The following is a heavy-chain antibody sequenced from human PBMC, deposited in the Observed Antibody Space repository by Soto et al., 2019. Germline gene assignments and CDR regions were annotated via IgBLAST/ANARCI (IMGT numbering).Heavy chain of an antibody. J-gene: IGHJ4*02. V-gene: IGHV1-69*02. CDR1: GGSFSSYI. D-gene: IGHD1-20*01. CDR2: IIPGHGIT. Sequence: SVKVSCKASGGSFSSYIVSWVRQAPGQGLEWMGRIIPGHGITYYAQKFQGRVTITTDTSASTAYMELSSLRSEDTAVYYCARGITLPTPLDYWGQGTLVTSPQ. CDR3: ARGITLPTPLDY.